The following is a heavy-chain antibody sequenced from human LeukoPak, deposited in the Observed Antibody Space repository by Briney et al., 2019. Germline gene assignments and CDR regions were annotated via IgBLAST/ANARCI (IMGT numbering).Heavy chain of an antibody. CDR3: AKDSGEQQLVYYFDY. D-gene: IGHD6-13*01. J-gene: IGHJ4*02. V-gene: IGHV3-21*01. CDR1: GFTFSSYS. Sequence: KTGGSLRLSCAASGFTFSSYSMNWVRQAPGKGLEWVSSISSSGSYIYYAGSVKGRFTISRDNAKNSLYLQMNSLRAEDTAVYYCAKDSGEQQLVYYFDYWGQGTLVTASS. CDR2: ISSSGSYI.